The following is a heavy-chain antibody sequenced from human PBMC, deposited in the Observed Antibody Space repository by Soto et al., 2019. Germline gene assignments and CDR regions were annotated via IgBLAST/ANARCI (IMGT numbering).Heavy chain of an antibody. J-gene: IGHJ4*02. Sequence: QVQLVEAGGGVVQPGRSLILSCAASGFTFSSYAMHWVRQAPGKGLEWVAVISYDGSNKYYADSVKGRFTISRDNSKNTLYRQMNSLRAEDTAVYYCARESIVRGVIITFSFDYWGQGTLVTVSS. CDR3: ARESIVRGVIITFSFDY. CDR2: ISYDGSNK. CDR1: GFTFSSYA. V-gene: IGHV3-30-3*01. D-gene: IGHD3-10*02.